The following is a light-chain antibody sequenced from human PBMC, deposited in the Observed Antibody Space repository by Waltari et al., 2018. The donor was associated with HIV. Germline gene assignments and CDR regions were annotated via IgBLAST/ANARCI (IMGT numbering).Light chain of an antibody. CDR3: QQFYRTPYT. Sequence: DIVMTQSPDSLAVSLGERATINCKSSKTIFYSSNNKNYLAWYQQKPGQSPKLLISWASTREFGVPDRFSGSGSGTDFTLTISSLRAEDVAVYYCQQFYRTPYTFGQGTRLEFK. CDR1: KTIFYSSNNKNY. V-gene: IGKV4-1*01. J-gene: IGKJ2*01. CDR2: WAS.